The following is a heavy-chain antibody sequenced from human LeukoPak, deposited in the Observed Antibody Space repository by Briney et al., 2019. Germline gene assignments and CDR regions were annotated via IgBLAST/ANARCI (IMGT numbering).Heavy chain of an antibody. J-gene: IGHJ3*02. CDR1: GYAFSSYA. CDR3: ARVQSGSDAFDI. V-gene: IGHV3-30-3*01. CDR2: ISTDGSNR. Sequence: GRSLRPSCAASGYAFSSYAMHWVRRAPGKGPEGVAAISTDGSNRFYADSVKGRFTFSRDNSKNTLYLQMNSLRVEDTATYYCARVQSGSDAFDIWGQGRMVTVSS.